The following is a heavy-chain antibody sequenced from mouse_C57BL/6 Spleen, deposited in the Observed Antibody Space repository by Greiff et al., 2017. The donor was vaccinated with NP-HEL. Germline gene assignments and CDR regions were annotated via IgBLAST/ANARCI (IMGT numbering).Heavy chain of an antibody. CDR2: INPGSGGT. D-gene: IGHD1-1*01. Sequence: QVQLQQSGAELVRPGTSVKVSCKASGYAFTNYLIEWVKQRPGQGLEWIGVINPGSGGTNYNEKFKGKATLTADKSSSTAYMQLSSLTSEDSAVYFCARGSITTVVNYFDYWGQGTTLTVSS. J-gene: IGHJ2*01. V-gene: IGHV1-54*01. CDR1: GYAFTNYL. CDR3: ARGSITTVVNYFDY.